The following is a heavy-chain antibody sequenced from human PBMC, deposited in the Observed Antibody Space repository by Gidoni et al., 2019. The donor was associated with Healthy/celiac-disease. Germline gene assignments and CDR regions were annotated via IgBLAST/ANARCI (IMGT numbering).Heavy chain of an antibody. CDR1: GFNFSSNA. Sequence: EVQLLESGGGLVQTGGSLRLACAASGFNFSSNAMSCVRQETGKGLEWVSAISGSGGSTYYADSVKGRFTISRDNSKNTLYLRMNSLRAEDTAVYYCAKDQGGSDYYYYGMDVWGQGTTVTVSS. V-gene: IGHV3-23*01. CDR3: AKDQGGSDYYYYGMDV. J-gene: IGHJ6*02. CDR2: ISGSGGST. D-gene: IGHD5-12*01.